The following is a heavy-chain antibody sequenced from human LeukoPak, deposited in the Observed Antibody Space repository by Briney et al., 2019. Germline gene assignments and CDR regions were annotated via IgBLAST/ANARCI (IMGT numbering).Heavy chain of an antibody. CDR2: ISAYNSNT. V-gene: IGHV1-18*01. D-gene: IGHD5-18*01. CDR1: GYTFTSYG. CDR3: ARTRGYSYGYVLYFDY. J-gene: IGHJ4*02. Sequence: ASVKVSCKASGYTFTSYGISWVRQAPGQGLEWMGWISAYNSNTHYAQKLQGRVTMTTDTSTSTAYMELRSLRSDDTAVYYCARTRGYSYGYVLYFDYWGQGTLVTVSS.